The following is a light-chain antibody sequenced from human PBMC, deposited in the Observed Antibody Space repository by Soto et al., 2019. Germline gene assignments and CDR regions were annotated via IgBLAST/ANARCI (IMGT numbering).Light chain of an antibody. Sequence: EIVMTQSPATLSVSPGERATLSCRASQSVSSNLAWYQQIPGQAPRLLIYGAFTRAAGIPARFSGSGSGTEFTLTISSRQSEDFAVYYCQEYNSWPGTFGQGTKVEIK. V-gene: IGKV3-15*01. J-gene: IGKJ1*01. CDR3: QEYNSWPGT. CDR2: GAF. CDR1: QSVSSN.